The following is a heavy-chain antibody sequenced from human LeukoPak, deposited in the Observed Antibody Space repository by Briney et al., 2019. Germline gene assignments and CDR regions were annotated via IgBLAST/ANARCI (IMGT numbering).Heavy chain of an antibody. J-gene: IGHJ1*01. D-gene: IGHD4/OR15-4a*01. CDR3: TTYGGNTAEYFQY. CDR2: IVPMSGIT. CDR1: GGTVRRDA. V-gene: IGHV1-69*05. Sequence: SVKVSCKASGGTVRRDAVNWVRQAPGQGLEWMGGIVPMSGITVYAQKFQGRVTVSTDESTNTDYMEVSSLTSEDTAVYYCTTYGGNTAEYFQYWGQGTLVTVSS.